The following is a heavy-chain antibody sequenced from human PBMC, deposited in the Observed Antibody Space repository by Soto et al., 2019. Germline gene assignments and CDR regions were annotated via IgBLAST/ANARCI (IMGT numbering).Heavy chain of an antibody. D-gene: IGHD3-9*01. CDR3: AKAYYDILTGYSNPDY. Sequence: PGGSLRLSCAASGCTFSSYAMSWVRQAPGKGLEWVSAISGSGGSTYYADSVKGRFTISRDNSKNTLYLQMNSLRAEDTAVYYCAKAYYDILTGYSNPDYWGQGTLVTVSS. CDR2: ISGSGGST. CDR1: GCTFSSYA. V-gene: IGHV3-23*01. J-gene: IGHJ4*02.